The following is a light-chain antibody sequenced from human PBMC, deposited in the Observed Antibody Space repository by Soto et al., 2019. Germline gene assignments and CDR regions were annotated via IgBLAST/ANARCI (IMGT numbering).Light chain of an antibody. CDR1: KNDIGVYDF. V-gene: IGLV2-8*01. CDR2: EVV. Sequence: QSVLAQPPSASVSPGEGVTISCTGTKNDIGVYDFVSWYQHHPGKAPRLIIYEVVQRPSGVPDRFSGSKSGNTASLTVSGLQAADQADHFCKSYAGSNTYVFGRGTKVTVL. CDR3: KSYAGSNTYV. J-gene: IGLJ1*01.